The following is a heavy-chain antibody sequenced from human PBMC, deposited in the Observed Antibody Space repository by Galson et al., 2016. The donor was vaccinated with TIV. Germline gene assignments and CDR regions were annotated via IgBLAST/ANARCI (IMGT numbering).Heavy chain of an antibody. CDR1: GFTFSSYI. CDR2: ISATGIST. J-gene: IGHJ1*01. D-gene: IGHD3-10*01. V-gene: IGHV3-23*01. CDR3: VKDMVRGVIGGFFQH. Sequence: LRLSCAASGFTFSSYIMSWVRQAPGKGLEWVSSISATGISTYYGDSVKGRFTISRDNSKNTLSLQLNSLRAEDTAVYYCVKDMVRGVIGGFFQHWGQGTLVSVSS.